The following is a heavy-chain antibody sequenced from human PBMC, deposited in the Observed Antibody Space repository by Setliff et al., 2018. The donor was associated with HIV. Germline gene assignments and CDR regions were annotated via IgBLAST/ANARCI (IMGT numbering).Heavy chain of an antibody. CDR3: ARGPLSSLWTGFYTGAFDI. J-gene: IGHJ3*02. CDR1: GYSFTSYW. D-gene: IGHD3-3*01. V-gene: IGHV5-51*04. Sequence: SLKISCKSSGYSFTSYWIGWVRQMPGKGLEWMGIIYPDDSDTRYSPSFQGQVTISADKPISTAYLQWSSLKASDTAMYYCARGPLSSLWTGFYTGAFDIWGQGTTVTVSS. CDR2: IYPDDSDT.